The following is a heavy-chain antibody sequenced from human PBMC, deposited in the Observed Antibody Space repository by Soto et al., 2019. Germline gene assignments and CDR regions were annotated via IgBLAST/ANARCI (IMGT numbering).Heavy chain of an antibody. J-gene: IGHJ4*02. CDR3: AXRXXXXSGGNCPWDY. V-gene: IGHV4-39*01. D-gene: IGHD2-15*01. CDR2: ISYSGST. CDR1: GGSISSSSYY. Sequence: QLQLQESGPGLVKPSETLSLTCTVSGGSISSSSYYWGWIRQPPGKGLEWIGSISYSGSTYYNPSLKSRVTXSVDXSKXQFSLKXXSVTAADTAVYYCAXRXXXXSGGNCPWDYWGQGTLVTVSS.